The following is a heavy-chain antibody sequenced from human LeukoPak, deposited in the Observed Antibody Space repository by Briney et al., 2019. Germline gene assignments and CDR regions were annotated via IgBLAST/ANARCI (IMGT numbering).Heavy chain of an antibody. CDR3: ARDRFTTMVRGVYYYYGMDV. D-gene: IGHD3-10*01. V-gene: IGHV3-74*01. CDR1: GVSFSRTW. Sequence: GGSLRLSCAASGVSFSRTWMHWVRQAPGKGLVWVSRINSDGSSTSYADSVKGRFTISRDNAKNTLYLQMNSLRAEDTAVYYCARDRFTTMVRGVYYYYGMDVWGQGTTVTVSS. CDR2: INSDGSST. J-gene: IGHJ6*02.